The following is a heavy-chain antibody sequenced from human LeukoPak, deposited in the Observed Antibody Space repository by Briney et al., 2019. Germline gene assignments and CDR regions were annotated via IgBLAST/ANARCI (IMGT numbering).Heavy chain of an antibody. CDR1: GGSISSGGYY. D-gene: IGHD3-3*01. J-gene: IGHJ6*02. CDR3: ARVVRFLDGMDV. Sequence: PSETLSLTCTVSGGSISSGGYYWSWIRQHPGKGLEWIGYIYYSGSTYYNPSLKSRVTISVDTSKNQFSLKLSSVTAADTAVYYCARVVRFLDGMDVWGQGTTVTVSS. V-gene: IGHV4-31*03. CDR2: IYYSGST.